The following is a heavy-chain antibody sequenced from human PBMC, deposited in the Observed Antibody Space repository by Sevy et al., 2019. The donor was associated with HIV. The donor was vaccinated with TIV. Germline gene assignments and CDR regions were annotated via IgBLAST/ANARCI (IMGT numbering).Heavy chain of an antibody. CDR2: ISWNSASI. V-gene: IGHV3-9*01. J-gene: IGHJ4*01. Sequence: GGSLRLSCAASGFTFDDYAMHWVRQAPGKGLEWVSGISWNSASIDYADSVKGRFTISRDNAKSSLYLQMKSLRAEGTALYYCARDRHDGYCTNGVCFNFDNWGQGTLVTVSS. D-gene: IGHD2-8*01. CDR1: GFTFDDYA. CDR3: ARDRHDGYCTNGVCFNFDN.